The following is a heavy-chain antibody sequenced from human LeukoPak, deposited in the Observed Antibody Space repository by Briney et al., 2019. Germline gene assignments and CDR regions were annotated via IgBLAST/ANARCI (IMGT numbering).Heavy chain of an antibody. V-gene: IGHV3-21*06. J-gene: IGHJ4*02. CDR2: ITSSSSYI. Sequence: GGSLRLSCAASLFTFSNYITNWVRQAPGKGLEWVSSITSSSSYIYYADSVKGRSTITRDNAKNSLYLQMDSLRVEDTAVYYCAKYASSGYSIDYWGQGTLVTVSS. CDR3: AKYASSGYSIDY. CDR1: LFTFSNYI. D-gene: IGHD3-22*01.